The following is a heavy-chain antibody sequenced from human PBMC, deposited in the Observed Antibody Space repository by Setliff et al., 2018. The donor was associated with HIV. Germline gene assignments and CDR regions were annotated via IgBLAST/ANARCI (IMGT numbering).Heavy chain of an antibody. Sequence: GASVKVSCKASGGTFSSYAISWVRQAPGQGLEWMGGIIPIFGTTSCAQKFQGRVTIIRDTSASTAYMELSSLRSEDTAVYYCARDRGYFDWLSSGAFDIWGQGTMVTVSS. D-gene: IGHD3-9*01. V-gene: IGHV1-69*05. CDR1: GGTFSSYA. J-gene: IGHJ3*02. CDR2: IIPIFGTT. CDR3: ARDRGYFDWLSSGAFDI.